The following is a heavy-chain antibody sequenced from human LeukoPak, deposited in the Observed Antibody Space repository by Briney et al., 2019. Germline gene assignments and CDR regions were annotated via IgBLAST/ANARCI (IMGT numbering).Heavy chain of an antibody. Sequence: PGGTLRLSCAASGFTFDDYAMHWVRQAPGKGLEWVAVISYDGSNKYYADSVKGRFTISRDNSKNTLYLQMNSLRAEDTAVCYCAKAPHSLPTSLPLVWGKGTTVTVSS. V-gene: IGHV3-30*18. CDR1: GFTFDDYA. CDR3: AKAPHSLPTSLPLV. CDR2: ISYDGSNK. D-gene: IGHD2-15*01. J-gene: IGHJ6*04.